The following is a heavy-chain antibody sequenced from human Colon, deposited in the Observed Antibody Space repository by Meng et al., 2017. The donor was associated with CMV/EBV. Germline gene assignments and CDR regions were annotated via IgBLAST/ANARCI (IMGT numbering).Heavy chain of an antibody. J-gene: IGHJ4*02. CDR2: VVLVSGNT. CDR1: GSTFST. CDR3: VGGDGPNKYFTF. Sequence: SVKVSCKASGSTFSTLQWVRQPRGQRPEWIGWVVLVSGNTHFAPEFRGRATISWDMSASTSHMELSTLRTDDMAVYFCVGGDGPNKYFTFWGQGTLVTVSS. V-gene: IGHV1-58*01. D-gene: IGHD2-21*02.